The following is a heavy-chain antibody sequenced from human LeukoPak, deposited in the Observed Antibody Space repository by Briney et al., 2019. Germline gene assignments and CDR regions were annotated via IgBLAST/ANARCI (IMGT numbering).Heavy chain of an antibody. CDR2: INHSGST. CDR3: ARGPTSTVTTSGNYFDY. J-gene: IGHJ4*02. V-gene: IGHV4-34*01. D-gene: IGHD4-11*01. CDR1: GGSFSGYY. Sequence: SQTLSLTCAVYGGSFSGYYWSWIRQPPGKGLEWIGEINHSGSTNYNPSLKSRVTISVDTSKNQFSLKLSSVTAADTAVYYCARGPTSTVTTSGNYFDYWGQGTLVTVSS.